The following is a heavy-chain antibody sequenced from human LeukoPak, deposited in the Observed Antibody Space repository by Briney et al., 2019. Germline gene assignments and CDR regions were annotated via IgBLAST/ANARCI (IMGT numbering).Heavy chain of an antibody. D-gene: IGHD2-2*01. CDR3: ARASSTRSWFDP. CDR1: GYTFTSYD. CDR2: MNPNSGNT. Sequence: ASVKVSCKASGYTFTSYDINWVRQATGQGLEWMGWMNPNSGNTGYAQKFQGRVTMTRNTSISTAYMELNSLRSEDTAVYYCARASSTRSWFDPWGQGTLVTVSS. V-gene: IGHV1-8*01. J-gene: IGHJ5*02.